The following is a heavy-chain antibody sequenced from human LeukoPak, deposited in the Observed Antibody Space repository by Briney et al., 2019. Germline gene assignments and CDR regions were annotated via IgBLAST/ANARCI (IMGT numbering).Heavy chain of an antibody. CDR3: ARDWLAGVPFDAFDL. Sequence: GGSLRLSCAASGFTLSSYCMSWVYQAPGKGLEWVANIKEDGSEKYYVDSLKGRFTISRDNAKNSLYLHMNSLTAEDTAMYYCARDWLAGVPFDAFDLWGQGTMVTVSS. D-gene: IGHD3-10*01. CDR2: IKEDGSEK. CDR1: GFTLSSYC. J-gene: IGHJ3*01. V-gene: IGHV3-7*01.